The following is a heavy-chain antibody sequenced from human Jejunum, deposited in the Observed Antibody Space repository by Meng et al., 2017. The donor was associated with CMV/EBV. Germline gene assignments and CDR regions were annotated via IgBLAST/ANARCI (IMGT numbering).Heavy chain of an antibody. CDR1: YY. J-gene: IGHJ6*02. CDR3: ARRSGYNSDWYMNYYGLDV. D-gene: IGHD6-19*01. Sequence: YYWGWIRHLPGRGLEWIGYIYYSGITYYNPSLRSRVTMSIDTSKSQFSLRLSSVTAADAALYYCARRSGYNSDWYMNYYGLDVWGQGTTVTVSS. V-gene: IGHV4-31*02. CDR2: IYYSGIT.